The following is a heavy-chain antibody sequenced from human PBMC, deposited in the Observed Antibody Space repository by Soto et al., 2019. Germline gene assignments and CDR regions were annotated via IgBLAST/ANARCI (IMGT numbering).Heavy chain of an antibody. CDR2: INSDGSTT. Sequence: PGGSLRLSCAASGFTFSSYWMHWVRQAPGKGLVWVSRINSDGSTTTYADSVKGRFNISRDNAQNTLKLKMNSLRAEDTAVYYCARATDYWGQGTLVTVSS. J-gene: IGHJ4*02. CDR3: ARATDY. CDR1: GFTFSSYW. V-gene: IGHV3-74*01.